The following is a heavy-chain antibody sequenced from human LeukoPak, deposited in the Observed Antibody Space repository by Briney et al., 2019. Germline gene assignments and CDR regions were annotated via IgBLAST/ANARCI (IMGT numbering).Heavy chain of an antibody. Sequence: GGSLRLSCTASGFTFSSYAMHWVRQAPGKGLEYVSAISSNGGSTYYANSVKGRFTISRDNSKNTLYLQMGSLRAEDMAVYYCARVGYYYYGMDVWGQGTTVTVSS. CDR3: ARVGYYYYGMDV. CDR1: GFTFSSYA. J-gene: IGHJ6*02. CDR2: ISSNGGST. D-gene: IGHD1-26*01. V-gene: IGHV3-64*01.